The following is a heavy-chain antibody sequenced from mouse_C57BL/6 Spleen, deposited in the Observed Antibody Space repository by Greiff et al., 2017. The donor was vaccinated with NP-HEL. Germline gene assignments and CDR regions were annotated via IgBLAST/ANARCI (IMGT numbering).Heavy chain of an antibody. CDR1: GFTFTDYY. Sequence: EVQVVESGGGLVQPGGSLSLSCAASGFTFTDYYMSWVRQPPGKALEWLGFIRNKANGYTTEYSASVKGRFTISRDNSQSILYLQMNALRAEDSATYYCARYMGYDYPYAMDYWGQGTSVTVSS. CDR2: IRNKANGYTT. J-gene: IGHJ4*01. D-gene: IGHD2-4*01. CDR3: ARYMGYDYPYAMDY. V-gene: IGHV7-3*01.